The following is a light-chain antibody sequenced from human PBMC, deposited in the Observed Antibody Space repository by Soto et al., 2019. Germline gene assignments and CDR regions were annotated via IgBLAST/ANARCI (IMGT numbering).Light chain of an antibody. J-gene: IGKJ1*01. CDR2: DTS. V-gene: IGKV3-11*01. CDR1: QSVSSY. Sequence: EIVLTQSPATLSLSPGERATLSCRASQSVSSYLAWYQQKPGQAPRLLIYDTSNRATGIPARFSGSGSGTDFTLTISSLEPEDSAIYYCQHRSGWWTFGQGTKVE. CDR3: QHRSGWWT.